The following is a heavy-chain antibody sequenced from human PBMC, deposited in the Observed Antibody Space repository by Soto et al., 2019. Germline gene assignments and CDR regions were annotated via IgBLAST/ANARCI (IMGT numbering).Heavy chain of an antibody. CDR2: ISYDGSNK. J-gene: IGHJ6*02. D-gene: IGHD2-15*01. V-gene: IGHV3-30*18. CDR1: GFTFSSYG. CDR3: AKDDGPKYCSGGSCYAKLGMDV. Sequence: QVQLVESGGGVVQPGRSLRLSCAASGFTFSSYGMHWVRQAPGKGLEWVAVISYDGSNKYYADSVKGRFTISRDNSKNTLYLQMNSVRAEDTAVYYCAKDDGPKYCSGGSCYAKLGMDVWGQGTTVTVSS.